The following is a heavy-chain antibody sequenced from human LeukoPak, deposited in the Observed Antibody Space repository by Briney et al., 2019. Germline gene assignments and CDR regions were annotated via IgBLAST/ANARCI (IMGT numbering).Heavy chain of an antibody. D-gene: IGHD2/OR15-2a*01. Sequence: HSGRSLRLSCAASGFTFNNYGMHWLRQAPGKGLEWVAFISYDGSNKYYADSVKGRFTISRDNSKNTLYLQMNSLRGEDTAVYYCARGGLSSSRHGYWGQGALVTVSS. J-gene: IGHJ4*02. V-gene: IGHV3-30*03. CDR3: ARGGLSSSRHGY. CDR2: ISYDGSNK. CDR1: GFTFNNYG.